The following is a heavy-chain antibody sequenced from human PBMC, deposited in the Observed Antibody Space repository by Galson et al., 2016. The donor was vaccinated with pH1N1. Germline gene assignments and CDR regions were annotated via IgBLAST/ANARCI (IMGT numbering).Heavy chain of an antibody. CDR2: FYYSGGT. J-gene: IGHJ3*02. D-gene: IGHD6-13*01. CDR1: GGSISDYY. V-gene: IGHV4-59*01. CDR3: ASAGYSSNWYGIGALGI. Sequence: TLSLTCTVSGGSISDYYWSWIRQPPGKGLEWIGYFYYSGGTNYNPSLKSRITISVDTSRNKLSLRLSSVTAADTAVYYCASAGYSSNWYGIGALGIWGQGTLVTASS.